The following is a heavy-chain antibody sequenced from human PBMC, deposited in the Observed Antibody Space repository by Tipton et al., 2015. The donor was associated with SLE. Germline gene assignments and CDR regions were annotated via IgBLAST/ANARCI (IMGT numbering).Heavy chain of an antibody. D-gene: IGHD3-10*01. CDR2: IYYSGST. CDR1: GGSISSYY. CDR3: ARERQGYGSEPFFVY. J-gene: IGHJ4*02. V-gene: IGHV4-59*01. Sequence: TLSLTCTVSGGSISSYYWSWIRQPPGKGLEWIGYIYYSGSTNYNPSIKSRVTISVDTSKNQFSLKLSSVTAAETAVYYCARERQGYGSEPFFVYWGQGTLVTVSS.